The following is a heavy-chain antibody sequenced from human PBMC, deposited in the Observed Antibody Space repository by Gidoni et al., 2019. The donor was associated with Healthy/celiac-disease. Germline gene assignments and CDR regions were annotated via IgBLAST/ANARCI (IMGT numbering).Heavy chain of an antibody. CDR2: LIPSLGIA. CDR3: ASPLGVYDPGAFDI. Sequence: QVQLVQSGAEVKKPGSSVKVSCQASGGTFSSYTISWVRQAPGQGLEWMGRLIPSLGIANYAQKFQGRVTITADKSTSTAYMELSSLRSEDTAVYYCASPLGVYDPGAFDIWGQGTMVTVSS. J-gene: IGHJ3*02. D-gene: IGHD3-22*01. CDR1: GGTFSSYT. V-gene: IGHV1-69*02.